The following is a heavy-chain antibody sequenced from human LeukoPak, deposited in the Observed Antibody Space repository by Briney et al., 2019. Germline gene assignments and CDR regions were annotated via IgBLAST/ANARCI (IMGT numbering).Heavy chain of an antibody. J-gene: IGHJ2*01. CDR2: IYYSGST. CDR3: ARDPRTLTIFGVAHGDWYFDL. CDR1: GGSISTSSDY. D-gene: IGHD3-3*01. V-gene: IGHV4-39*07. Sequence: PSETQSLTCTVSGGSISTSSDYWGWIRQSPGRGLEWIGSIYYSGSTYYNPSLKSRVTISVDTSKNQFSLKLSSVTAADTAVYYCARDPRTLTIFGVAHGDWYFDLWGRGTLVTVSS.